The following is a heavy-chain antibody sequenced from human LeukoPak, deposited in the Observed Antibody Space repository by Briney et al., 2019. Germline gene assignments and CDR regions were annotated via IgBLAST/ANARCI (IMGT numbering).Heavy chain of an antibody. V-gene: IGHV1-69*05. D-gene: IGHD2-2*02. J-gene: IGHJ6*03. CDR2: IIPIFGTA. CDR3: ARADIVVVPAAIRHYYYYYMDV. Sequence: GASVKVSCKASGGTFSSYAISWVRQAPGQGLEWMGGIIPIFGTANYAQKFQGRVTITTDESTSTAYMELSSLRSEDTAVYYCARADIVVVPAAIRHYYYYYMDVWGKGTTVIVSS. CDR1: GGTFSSYA.